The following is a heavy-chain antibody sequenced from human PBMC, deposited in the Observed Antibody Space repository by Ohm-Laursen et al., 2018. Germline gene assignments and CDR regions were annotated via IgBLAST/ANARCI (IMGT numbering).Heavy chain of an antibody. Sequence: SLRLSCSASGFTFNNYAMHWVRQAPGKGLEWISYISPGGGTIYYADSVKGRFTISRDNAKNSLYLQMNSLRAEDTAIYYCARAARSPDYWGQGTLVTVSS. D-gene: IGHD5-24*01. CDR3: ARAARSPDY. J-gene: IGHJ4*02. V-gene: IGHV3-48*03. CDR2: ISPGGGTI. CDR1: GFTFNNYA.